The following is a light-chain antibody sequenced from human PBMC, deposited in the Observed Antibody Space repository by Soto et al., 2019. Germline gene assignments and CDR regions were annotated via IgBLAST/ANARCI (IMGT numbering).Light chain of an antibody. Sequence: EIVLTQSPGTLSLSPGERATLSCRASQSVSSSYLAWYQQKPGQAPRLLIYGASSRATGIPDRFSGSGSGTDFTLTISSLEPEDFAVYYCQQFGGSPSTFRGGTKVEIK. J-gene: IGKJ4*01. CDR2: GAS. V-gene: IGKV3-20*01. CDR3: QQFGGSPST. CDR1: QSVSSSY.